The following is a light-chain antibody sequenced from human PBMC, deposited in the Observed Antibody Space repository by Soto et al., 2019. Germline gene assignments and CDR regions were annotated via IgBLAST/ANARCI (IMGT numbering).Light chain of an antibody. J-gene: IGKJ2*01. CDR1: QYINNY. V-gene: IGKV1-39*01. CDR3: QQSYSTPPYT. Sequence: DIQMTQSPSSLSTSVGDRVTITCRASQYINNYLNWYQQKPGKAPKLLIFAAYNLQSGVPSRFSGSGSGTDFTPTITSLKPEVFAIYYCQQSYSTPPYTFGQGTKLDMK. CDR2: AAY.